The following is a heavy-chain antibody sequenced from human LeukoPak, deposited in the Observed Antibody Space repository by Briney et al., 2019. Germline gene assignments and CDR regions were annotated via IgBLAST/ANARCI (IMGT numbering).Heavy chain of an antibody. CDR3: ARRHPPPRNGDYTYNWFDP. D-gene: IGHD4-17*01. J-gene: IGHJ5*02. V-gene: IGHV4-30-2*01. CDR1: GGSISSGGYS. Sequence: SQTLSLTCAVSGGSISSGGYSWSWIRQPPGKGLEWIGYIYNSGSTYYNPSLKSRVTISVDTSKNQFSLKLSSVTAADTAVYYCARRHPPPRNGDYTYNWFDPWGQGTLVTVSS. CDR2: IYNSGST.